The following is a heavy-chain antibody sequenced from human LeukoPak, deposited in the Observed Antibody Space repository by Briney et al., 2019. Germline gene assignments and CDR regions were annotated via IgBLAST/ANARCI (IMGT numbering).Heavy chain of an antibody. CDR1: GGSISSSSYY. J-gene: IGHJ2*01. CDR2: IYYSGST. CDR3: ARRDQGFVVVPSSYWYFDL. Sequence: SETLSLTCTVSGGSISSSSYYWGWIRQPPGKGLEWIGSIYYSGSTYYNPSLKSRVTISVDTSKNQFSLKLSSVTAADTAVYYCARRDQGFVVVPSSYWYFDLWGRGTLVTVSS. V-gene: IGHV4-39*01. D-gene: IGHD2-2*01.